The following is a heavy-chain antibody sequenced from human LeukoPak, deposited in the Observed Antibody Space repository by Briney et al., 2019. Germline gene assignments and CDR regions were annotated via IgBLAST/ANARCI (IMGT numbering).Heavy chain of an antibody. CDR1: GDSMSSFY. J-gene: IGHJ4*02. CDR3: ARVGDRSGWYFFDF. CDR2: IYSSGST. V-gene: IGHV4-4*07. D-gene: IGHD6-19*01. Sequence: SETLSLTCTVSGDSMSSFYWSWIRQPAGKGLEWIGRIYSSGSTNYNPSLKSRVSILVDTSKNHLSLKMISVTAADTAVYFCARVGDRSGWYFFDFWGQGHLVTVSA.